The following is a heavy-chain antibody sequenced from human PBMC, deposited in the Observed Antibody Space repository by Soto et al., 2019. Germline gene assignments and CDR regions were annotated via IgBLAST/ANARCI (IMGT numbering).Heavy chain of an antibody. V-gene: IGHV3-33*01. CDR2: IWYDGSNK. CDR3: ARGDKTYYYYYYMDV. J-gene: IGHJ6*03. CDR1: GFTFSSYG. Sequence: ESGGGVVQPGRSLRLSCAASGFTFSSYGMHWVRQAPGKGLEWVAVIWYDGSNKYYADSVKGRFTISRDNSKNTLYLQMNSLRAEDTAVYYCARGDKTYYYYYYMDVWGKGTTVTVSS.